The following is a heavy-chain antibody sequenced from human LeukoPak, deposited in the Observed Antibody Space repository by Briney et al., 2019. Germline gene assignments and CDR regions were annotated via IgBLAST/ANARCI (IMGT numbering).Heavy chain of an antibody. CDR1: GFTFSSYS. J-gene: IGHJ4*02. CDR2: ISSSSSYI. D-gene: IGHD6-6*01. Sequence: PGGSLRLSCAASGFTFSSYSMTWVRQAPGKGLEWVSSISSSSSYIYYADSVKGRFTISRDNAKNSLYLQMNSLRAEDTAVYYCARDHSSSPHTYFDYWGQGTLVTVSS. V-gene: IGHV3-21*01. CDR3: ARDHSSSPHTYFDY.